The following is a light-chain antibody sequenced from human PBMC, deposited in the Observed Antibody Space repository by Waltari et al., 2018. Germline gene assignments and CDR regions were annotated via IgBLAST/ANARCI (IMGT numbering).Light chain of an antibody. CDR1: YLGSKR. V-gene: IGLV3-21*04. CDR3: QVWDSGSDHYV. CDR2: YDS. J-gene: IGLJ1*01. Sequence: SYVLTPPPSLSVAPGETATIPCGGNYLGSKRVHWYQQKPGQAPVLAIFYDSDRPSGIPDRFSGSNSGNTATLTISRVEAGDEADYYCQVWDSGSDHYVFGTGTKVTVL.